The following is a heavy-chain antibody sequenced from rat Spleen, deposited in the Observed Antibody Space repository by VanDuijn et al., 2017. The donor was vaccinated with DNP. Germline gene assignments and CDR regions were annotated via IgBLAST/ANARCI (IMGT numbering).Heavy chain of an antibody. J-gene: IGHJ1*01. Sequence: QVQLRQSGAEPAKPGSSVKISCKASGHTFTSYYIGWIKQTTGQGLEYIGYINTGSGATNYNEKFKGKATLTADKSSSTAFMHLSSLTPDDSAVYYCARRRLPYWYFDFWGPGTMVTVSS. CDR1: GHTFTSYY. CDR3: ARRRLPYWYFDF. CDR2: INTGSGAT. D-gene: IGHD1-4*01. V-gene: IGHV1-43*01.